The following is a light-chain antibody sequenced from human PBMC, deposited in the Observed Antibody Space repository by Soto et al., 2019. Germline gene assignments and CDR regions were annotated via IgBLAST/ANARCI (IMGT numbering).Light chain of an antibody. CDR3: QQRSNWPLT. J-gene: IGKJ4*01. CDR2: DAS. CDR1: QSINSH. V-gene: IGKV3-11*01. Sequence: EIVLTQSPATLSLSPGERATLSCRASQSINSHLVWYQQKPGQAPRLLMYDASNRATDIPARFSGSGSGTDFTLTISSPEPEDFAVYYCQQRSNWPLTFGGGTKVEIK.